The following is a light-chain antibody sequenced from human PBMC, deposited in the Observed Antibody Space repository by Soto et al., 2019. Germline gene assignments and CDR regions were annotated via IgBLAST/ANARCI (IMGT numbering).Light chain of an antibody. Sequence: DIVMTQSPDSLAVSLGERATINCKSSQSVLYSSNNKNYLAWYQQKPGQPPKLLIYWASTRESGVPDRFSGSGSGTDFTLTISSLQAKDVAVYYCQQYYITPPVTFGGGTKVEIK. J-gene: IGKJ4*01. V-gene: IGKV4-1*01. CDR3: QQYYITPPVT. CDR2: WAS. CDR1: QSVLYSSNNKNY.